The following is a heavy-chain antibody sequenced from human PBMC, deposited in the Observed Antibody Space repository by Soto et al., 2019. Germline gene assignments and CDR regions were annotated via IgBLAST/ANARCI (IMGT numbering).Heavy chain of an antibody. J-gene: IGHJ6*02. D-gene: IGHD3-22*01. Sequence: GGSLRLSCAASELTVTKNFMSWVRQAPGKGLEWVSVIYDDGNTYYADSVRGRFAISRDTSKNTLYLQMNSLRAEDTAVYYCARTRLYDASGYYYYYGMDVWGQGTTVTVSS. CDR3: ARTRLYDASGYYYYYGMDV. V-gene: IGHV3-53*01. CDR2: IYDDGNT. CDR1: ELTVTKNF.